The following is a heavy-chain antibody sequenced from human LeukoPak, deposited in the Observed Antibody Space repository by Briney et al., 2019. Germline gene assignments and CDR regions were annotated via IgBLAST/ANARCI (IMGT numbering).Heavy chain of an antibody. CDR1: GYTFTGPY. V-gene: IGHV1-2*06. D-gene: IGHD1-1*01. J-gene: IGHJ6*02. CDR2: VNPNSGGT. Sequence: ASVKVSCKASGYTFTGPYIHWVRQAPGQGLEWMGRVNPNSGGTDYAKKFQGRVTMTRDTSISTANVELSSLTSDDTAVYYCAREFTENDFSYYHLDVWGQGTTVTVSS. CDR3: AREFTENDFSYYHLDV.